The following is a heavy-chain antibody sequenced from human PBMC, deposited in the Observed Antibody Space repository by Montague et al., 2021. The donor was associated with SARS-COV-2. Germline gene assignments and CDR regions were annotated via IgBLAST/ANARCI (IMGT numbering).Heavy chain of an antibody. CDR2: IYYSGST. V-gene: IGHV4-59*08. J-gene: IGHJ6*02. D-gene: IGHD6-13*01. CDR1: GGSISSYY. CDR3: ARLPLVSSWSRAAGYYYYGMDV. Sequence: SETLSLTCTVSGGSISSYYWSWIRQPPGKGLEWIGYIYYSGSTXXXPSXXXRVTISVDTSKNQFSLKLSSVTAADTSAYYCARLPLVSSWSRAAGYYYYGMDVWGQGTTVTVSS.